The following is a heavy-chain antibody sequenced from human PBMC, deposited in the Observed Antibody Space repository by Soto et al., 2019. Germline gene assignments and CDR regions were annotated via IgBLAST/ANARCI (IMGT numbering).Heavy chain of an antibody. CDR3: ARGDEYGDYRYYYYGMDV. Sequence: GGSLRLSCAASGFTFSSYAMHWVRQAPGKGLEWVAVISYDGSNKYYADSVKGRFTISRDNSKNTLYLQMNSLRAEDTAVYYCARGDEYGDYRYYYYGMDVWGQGTTVTVSS. D-gene: IGHD4-17*01. CDR2: ISYDGSNK. V-gene: IGHV3-30-3*01. J-gene: IGHJ6*02. CDR1: GFTFSSYA.